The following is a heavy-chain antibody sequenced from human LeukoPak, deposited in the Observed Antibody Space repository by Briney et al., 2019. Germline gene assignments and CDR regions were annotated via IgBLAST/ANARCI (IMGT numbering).Heavy chain of an antibody. J-gene: IGHJ4*02. CDR3: ARGGIYGDYVLDF. CDR1: GFTFSYYG. V-gene: IGHV3-21*06. D-gene: IGHD4-17*01. CDR2: NSPDSTYI. Sequence: PGGSLRLSCAASGFTFSYYGMNWVRQAPGKGLEWVSSNSPDSTYIYYADSVKGPFTISRDNAKNSMYLQMNSLRAEDTAVYYCARGGIYGDYVLDFWGQGTLVTVSS.